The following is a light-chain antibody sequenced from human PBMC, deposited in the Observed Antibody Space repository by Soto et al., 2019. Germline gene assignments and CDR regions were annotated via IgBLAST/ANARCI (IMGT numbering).Light chain of an antibody. V-gene: IGKV3-15*01. CDR1: QSVSSN. CDR3: QQYNNWPRT. Sequence: EIVMTQSPATLSVSPGERATLSCRASQSVSSNLAWYQQKPGQAPRLLIYASTRATGIPARFSGSGSGTEFTLTISSLQSEDFAVYYCQQYNNWPRTFDQGTKVEIK. CDR2: AS. J-gene: IGKJ1*01.